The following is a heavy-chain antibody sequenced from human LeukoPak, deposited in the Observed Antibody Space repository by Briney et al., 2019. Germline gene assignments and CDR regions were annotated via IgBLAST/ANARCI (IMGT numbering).Heavy chain of an antibody. CDR1: GYTFTGHY. D-gene: IGHD5-12*01. CDR3: VRDGYSGGAFDI. CDR2: IYPKTGGT. Sequence: GASVKVSCKASGYTFTGHYMHWVRQAPGQGLEWMGWIYPKTGGTIYAQKFQTRVTMTRDTSITTAFMELNILESDDTAVYYCVRDGYSGGAFDIWGQGTMVIVSS. J-gene: IGHJ3*02. V-gene: IGHV1-2*02.